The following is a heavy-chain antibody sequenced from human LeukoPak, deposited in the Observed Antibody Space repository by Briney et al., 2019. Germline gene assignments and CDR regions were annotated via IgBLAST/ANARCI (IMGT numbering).Heavy chain of an antibody. CDR3: ARGVHYYGSGSYPNSLYYYYMDV. Sequence: SETLSPTCAVYGGSFSGYYWSWIRQPPGKGLEWIGEINHSGSTNYNPSLKSRVTISVDTSKNQFSLKLSSVTAADTAVYYCARGVHYYGSGSYPNSLYYYYMDVWGKGTTVTVSS. J-gene: IGHJ6*03. V-gene: IGHV4-34*01. D-gene: IGHD3-10*01. CDR1: GGSFSGYY. CDR2: INHSGST.